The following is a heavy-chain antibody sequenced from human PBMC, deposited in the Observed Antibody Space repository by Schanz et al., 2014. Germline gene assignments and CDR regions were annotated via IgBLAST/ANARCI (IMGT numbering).Heavy chain of an antibody. J-gene: IGHJ2*01. CDR1: TFTFDHYA. CDR3: AKDLGVDCGDGCFNWYFDR. CDR2: VSSRSDEI. D-gene: IGHD2-21*02. V-gene: IGHV3-23*05. Sequence: EVQLLESGGGLVQPGGSLRLSCSASTFTFDHYAMTWVRQAPGKGLEWVAAVSSRSDEIKYADSVRGRFTISRDNSRSTMYLQMNSLRAEDTAVYFCAKDLGVDCGDGCFNWYFDRWGRGTLDTVSS.